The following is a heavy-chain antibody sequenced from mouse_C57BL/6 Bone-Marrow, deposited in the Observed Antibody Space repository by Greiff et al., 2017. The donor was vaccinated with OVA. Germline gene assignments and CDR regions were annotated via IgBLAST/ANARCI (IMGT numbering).Heavy chain of an antibody. D-gene: IGHD2-1*01. CDR2: IFPGSGST. Sequence: QVQLQQSGPELVRPGASVKISCKAPGYTFTSYWMQWVRQRPGQGLEWIGEIFPGSGSTYYNEKFKGKATLTVDTSSSTAYMQLSSLTSEDSAVEFYAGICYGNPWFAYWGQGTLVTVSA. J-gene: IGHJ3*01. V-gene: IGHV1-56*01. CDR3: AGICYGNPWFAY. CDR1: GYTFTSYW.